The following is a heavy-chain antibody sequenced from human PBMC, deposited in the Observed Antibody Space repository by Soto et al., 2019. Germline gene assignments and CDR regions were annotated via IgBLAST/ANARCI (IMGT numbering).Heavy chain of an antibody. V-gene: IGHV1-18*01. CDR3: ARDAPEGIAVAGNPDDYYYYGMDV. CDR1: GYTFTSYG. J-gene: IGHJ6*02. Sequence: SVKVSCKASGYTFTSYGISWVRQAPGQGLEWMGWISAYNGNTNYAQKLQGRVTMTTDTSTSTAYMELRSLRSDDTAVYYCARDAPEGIAVAGNPDDYYYYGMDVWGQGTTVTVS. CDR2: ISAYNGNT. D-gene: IGHD6-19*01.